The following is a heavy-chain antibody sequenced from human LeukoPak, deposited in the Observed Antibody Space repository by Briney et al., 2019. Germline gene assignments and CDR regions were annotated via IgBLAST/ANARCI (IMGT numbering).Heavy chain of an antibody. V-gene: IGHV3-74*01. D-gene: IGHD1-26*01. CDR3: ARDGPSGRYRRSYYHYMDV. Sequence: GGSLRLSCAASGFTFSSYWMRWVRQAPGKGLVWASRINSDGSSTSYADSVKGRFTISRDNAKNTLYLQMNSLRAEDTAVYYCARDGPSGRYRRSYYHYMDVWGKGTTVTVSS. CDR2: INSDGSST. CDR1: GFTFSSYW. J-gene: IGHJ6*03.